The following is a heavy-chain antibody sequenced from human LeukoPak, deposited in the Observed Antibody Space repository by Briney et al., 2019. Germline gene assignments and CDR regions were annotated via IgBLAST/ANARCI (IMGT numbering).Heavy chain of an antibody. J-gene: IGHJ5*02. V-gene: IGHV4-34*01. Sequence: SETLSLTRAVYGGSFSGYYWSWLRQPPGKGLEWIGEIYHSGSTNYNPSLKSRVTISVGTSKNQFSLKLSSVTAADTAVYYCARTTYYYDSSGYYYWFDPWGQGTLVTVSS. CDR1: GGSFSGYY. D-gene: IGHD3-22*01. CDR2: IYHSGST. CDR3: ARTTYYYDSSGYYYWFDP.